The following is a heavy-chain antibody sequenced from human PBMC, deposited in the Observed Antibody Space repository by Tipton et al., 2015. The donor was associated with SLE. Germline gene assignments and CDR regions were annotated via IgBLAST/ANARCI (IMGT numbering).Heavy chain of an antibody. V-gene: IGHV3-30-3*01. Sequence: SLRLSCAASGFTFSSYAMHWVRQAPGKGLELATVISYDGGNKYYADSVKGRFTISRDNSKNTLYLQMNSLRAEDTAVYYCARSRLAAAAPDYWGQGTLVTVSS. CDR2: ISYDGGNK. J-gene: IGHJ4*02. D-gene: IGHD6-13*01. CDR3: ARSRLAAAAPDY. CDR1: GFTFSSYA.